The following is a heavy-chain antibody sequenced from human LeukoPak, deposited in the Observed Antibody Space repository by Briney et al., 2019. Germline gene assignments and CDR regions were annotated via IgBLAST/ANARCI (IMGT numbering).Heavy chain of an antibody. CDR1: GSTVTSYG. J-gene: IGHJ4*02. CDR2: ISAYNGNT. D-gene: IGHD6-19*01. CDR3: ARTLPTYSSGWYQDY. Sequence: GASVKVSCKASGSTVTSYGISWVRQAPGQGLEWMGGISAYNGNTNYAQKLQGRVTMTTDTSTSTAYMELRSLRSDHTAVYYCARTLPTYSSGWYQDYWGQGTLVTVPS. V-gene: IGHV1-18*01.